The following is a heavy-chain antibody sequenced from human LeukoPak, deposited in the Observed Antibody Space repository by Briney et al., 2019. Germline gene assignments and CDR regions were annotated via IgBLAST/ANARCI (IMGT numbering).Heavy chain of an antibody. J-gene: IGHJ5*02. CDR2: IYYSGST. D-gene: IGHD3-3*01. CDR3: ARTYYDFWSGYSNWFDP. CDR1: GGSISSYY. V-gene: IGHV4-59*01. Sequence: SETLSLTCTVSGGSISSYYWSWIRQPPGKGLEWIGYIYYSGSTNYNPSLKSRVTISVDTSKNQFSLKLSSVTAADTAVYYCARTYYDFWSGYSNWFDPWGQGTLVTVSS.